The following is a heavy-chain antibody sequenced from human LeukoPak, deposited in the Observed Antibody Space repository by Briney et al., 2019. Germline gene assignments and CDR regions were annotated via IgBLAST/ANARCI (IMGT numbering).Heavy chain of an antibody. V-gene: IGHV1-2*02. J-gene: IGHJ6*03. CDR2: INPNSGGT. Sequence: ASVKVSCKASGYTFTGYYMHWVRQAPGQGLEWMGWINPNSGGTNYAQKFQGRVTMTRDTSISTAYMELSRLRPDDTAVYYCARAGLGYCSSTSCYAGYYYYYYMDVWGKGTTVTVSS. D-gene: IGHD2-2*01. CDR1: GYTFTGYY. CDR3: ARAGLGYCSSTSCYAGYYYYYYMDV.